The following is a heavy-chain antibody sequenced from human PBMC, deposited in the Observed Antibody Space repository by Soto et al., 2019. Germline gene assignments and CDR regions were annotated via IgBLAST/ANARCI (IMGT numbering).Heavy chain of an antibody. CDR2: IYSGGST. Sequence: GGSLRLSCAASGFTVSSNYMSWVRQAPGKGLEWVSVIYSGGSTYYADSVKGRFTISRDNSKNTLYLQMNSLRAEDTAVYYCARAPPYSSSWYYFDYWGQGPLVTVSS. CDR3: ARAPPYSSSWYYFDY. J-gene: IGHJ4*02. D-gene: IGHD6-13*01. CDR1: GFTVSSNY. V-gene: IGHV3-53*01.